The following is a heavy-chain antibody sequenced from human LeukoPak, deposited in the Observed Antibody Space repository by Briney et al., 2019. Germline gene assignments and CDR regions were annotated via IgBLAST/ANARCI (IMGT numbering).Heavy chain of an antibody. CDR2: ISWNSGSI. CDR3: AKDGVSDFWSGYSNPYYYGMDV. Sequence: GRSLRLSCAASGFTFDDYAMHWVRQAPGKGLEWVSGISWNSGSIGYADSVKGRFTISRDNAKNSLYLQMNSLRAEDTALYYYAKDGVSDFWSGYSNPYYYGMDVWGQGTTVTVSS. V-gene: IGHV3-9*01. J-gene: IGHJ6*02. CDR1: GFTFDDYA. D-gene: IGHD3-3*01.